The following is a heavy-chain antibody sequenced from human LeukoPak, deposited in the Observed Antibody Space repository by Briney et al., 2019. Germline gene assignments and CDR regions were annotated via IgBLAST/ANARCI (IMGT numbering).Heavy chain of an antibody. CDR3: TGPSFDASGMGFDP. V-gene: IGHV3-74*01. CDR1: GFTFSRYW. CDR2: ISTDGSST. Sequence: GGSLRLSCAASGFTFSRYWIHWVSQAPGKGPVWVSVISTDGSSTRYADSVKGRFTISRDNVKNTLYLQMNSLRVEDTAVYYCTGPSFDASGMGFDPWGQGALVTVSS. J-gene: IGHJ5*02. D-gene: IGHD3-10*01.